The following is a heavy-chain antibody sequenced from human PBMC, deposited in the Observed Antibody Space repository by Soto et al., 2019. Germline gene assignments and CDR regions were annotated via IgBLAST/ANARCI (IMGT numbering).Heavy chain of an antibody. CDR2: IIPIFGTA. CDR1: GGTFSSYA. D-gene: IGHD3-22*01. CDR3: PSPPSGTYYYDSSGYIKFDY. V-gene: IGHV1-69*13. J-gene: IGHJ4*02. Sequence: SVKVSCKASGGTFSSYAISWVRQAPGQGLEWMGGIIPIFGTANYAQKFQGRVTITADESTSTAYMELSSLRSEDTAVYYCPSPPSGTYYYDSSGYIKFDYWGQGTLVTVSS.